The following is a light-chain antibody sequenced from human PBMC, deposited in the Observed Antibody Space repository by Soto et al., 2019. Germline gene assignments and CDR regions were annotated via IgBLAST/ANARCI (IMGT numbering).Light chain of an antibody. Sequence: DIQMTQSPSTLSASVGDRVTITCRASQSISNWLAWYQQKPGKAPKLLIYKASSLASGVPSRFSGSGSGTEFTLTISSLQPDEFATYYCQQYNSYPWTFGQGTKVEIK. CDR2: KAS. J-gene: IGKJ1*01. CDR1: QSISNW. V-gene: IGKV1-5*03. CDR3: QQYNSYPWT.